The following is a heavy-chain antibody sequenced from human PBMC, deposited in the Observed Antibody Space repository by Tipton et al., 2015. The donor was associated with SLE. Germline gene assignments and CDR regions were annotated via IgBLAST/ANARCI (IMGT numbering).Heavy chain of an antibody. D-gene: IGHD3/OR15-3a*01. CDR2: IYHSGST. V-gene: IGHV4-30-2*01. Sequence: TLSLTCAVSGGSISSGGYSWSWIRQPPGKGLEWIGYIYHSGSTYYNPSPKSRVTISVDRSKNQFSLKLSSVTAADTAVYYCARDLGLLGFDYWGQGTLVTVSS. J-gene: IGHJ4*02. CDR1: GGSISSGGYS. CDR3: ARDLGLLGFDY.